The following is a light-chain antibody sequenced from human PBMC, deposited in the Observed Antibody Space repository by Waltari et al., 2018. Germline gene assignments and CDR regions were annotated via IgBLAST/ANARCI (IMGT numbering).Light chain of an antibody. CDR1: QSVSSN. V-gene: IGKV3-15*01. Sequence: EIVMTPSPATLSVSPGVRATLSCRASQSVSSNVAWYQQKPGQAHRLLILGASTRATDISARISGSGSGTELTLNIISLQSENFAVYYGQQYNNWTWTFCQGNKVEIK. CDR2: GAS. J-gene: IGKJ1*01. CDR3: QQYNNWTWT.